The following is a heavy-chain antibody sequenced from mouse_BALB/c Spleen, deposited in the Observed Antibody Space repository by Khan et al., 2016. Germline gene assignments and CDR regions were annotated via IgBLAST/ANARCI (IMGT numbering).Heavy chain of an antibody. CDR2: IDPFNGGT. Sequence: VQLKESGPELMKPGASVKISCKASGYSFTSYYMHWVKQSHGKSLEWIGYIDPFNGGTSYNQKFKGKATLTVDKSSSTAYMHHSSLTSEDSAVSDCTSSTQSFCAMDYWGQGTSVTVSS. J-gene: IGHJ4*01. V-gene: IGHV1S135*01. CDR1: GYSFTSYY. D-gene: IGHD1-1*01. CDR3: TSSTQSFCAMDY.